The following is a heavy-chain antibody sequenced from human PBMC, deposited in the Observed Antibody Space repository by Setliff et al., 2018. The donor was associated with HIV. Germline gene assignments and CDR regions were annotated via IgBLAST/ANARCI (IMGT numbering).Heavy chain of an antibody. V-gene: IGHV3-7*02. D-gene: IGHD1-26*01. CDR1: GFLFHTYW. Sequence: GGSLRLSCAASGFLFHTYWMSWVRQAPGKGLEWVANIKEDGSEKYYVDSVKGRFTISRDNTGNSLYLQMNSLRAEDTAVYYCARGTVGATFLHNDYWGQGTLVTVSS. CDR3: ARGTVGATFLHNDY. CDR2: IKEDGSEK. J-gene: IGHJ4*02.